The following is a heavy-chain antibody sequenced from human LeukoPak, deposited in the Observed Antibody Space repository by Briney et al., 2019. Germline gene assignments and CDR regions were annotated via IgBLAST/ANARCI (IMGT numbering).Heavy chain of an antibody. CDR2: ISAYNGNT. CDR3: ARDLGIVVEYYFDY. Sequence: ASVKVSCKASGYTFTGYYMRWVRQAPGQGLEWMGWISAYNGNTNYAQKLQGRVTMTTDTSTSTAYMELRSLRSDDTAVYYCARDLGIVVEYYFDYWGQGTLVTVSS. D-gene: IGHD2-15*01. CDR1: GYTFTGYY. J-gene: IGHJ4*02. V-gene: IGHV1-18*04.